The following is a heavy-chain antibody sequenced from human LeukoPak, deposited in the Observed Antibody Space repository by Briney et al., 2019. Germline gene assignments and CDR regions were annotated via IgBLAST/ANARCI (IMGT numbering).Heavy chain of an antibody. Sequence: GRSLRLSCAASGFTFSSYAMHWVRQAPGKGLEGVAVISYDGSNKYYADSVKGRFTISRDNSKNTLYLQMNSLRAEDTAVYYCARDRYGSSGNYARPAGMDVWGQGTTVTVSS. CDR2: ISYDGSNK. V-gene: IGHV3-30*04. CDR1: GFTFSSYA. CDR3: ARDRYGSSGNYARPAGMDV. D-gene: IGHD3-22*01. J-gene: IGHJ6*02.